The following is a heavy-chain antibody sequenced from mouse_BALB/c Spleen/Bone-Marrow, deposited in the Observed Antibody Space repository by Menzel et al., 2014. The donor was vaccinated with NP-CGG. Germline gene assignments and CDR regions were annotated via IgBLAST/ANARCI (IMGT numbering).Heavy chain of an antibody. CDR3: AIYSYLDY. V-gene: IGHV14-3*02. CDR2: IDPANGNA. J-gene: IGHJ2*01. Sequence: EVQLQQSGAELVKPGASVRLSCTASGFDIKDTYMHWVKQRPDQGLERIGRIDPANGNAKHDPKFRGKAAITADTSSNTTYLQLSSLASEDTAVYYCAIYSYLDYWGQGTTLIVSS. CDR1: GFDIKDTY. D-gene: IGHD2-3*01.